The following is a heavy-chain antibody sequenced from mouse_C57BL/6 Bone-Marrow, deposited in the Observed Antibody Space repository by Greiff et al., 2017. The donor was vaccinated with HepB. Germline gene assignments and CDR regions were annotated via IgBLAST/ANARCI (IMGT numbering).Heavy chain of an antibody. CDR1: GFTFSDYG. Sequence: DVMLVESGGGLVKPGGSLKLSCAASGFTFSDYGMHWVRQAPEKGLEWVAYISSGSSTIYYADTVKGRFTISRDNAKNTLFLQMTSLRSEDTAMYYCASITTKYWGQGTTLTVSS. CDR2: ISSGSSTI. V-gene: IGHV5-17*01. D-gene: IGHD1-1*01. J-gene: IGHJ2*01. CDR3: ASITTKY.